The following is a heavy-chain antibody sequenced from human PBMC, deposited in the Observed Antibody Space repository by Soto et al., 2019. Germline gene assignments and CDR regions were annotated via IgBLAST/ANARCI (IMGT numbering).Heavy chain of an antibody. V-gene: IGHV2-5*02. CDR3: SHRQFGSGSYPGFDF. Sequence: QITLKESGPTLVKPTQTLTLTCTFSGFSLSTSGVGVGWIRQPPGKALEWLALIYWDDNKRYSPSLKTRLTITTDTTKNQVVLTMTNMDPVDTATYYCSHRQFGSGSYPGFDFWGQGTLVTVSS. J-gene: IGHJ4*02. D-gene: IGHD3-10*01. CDR1: GFSLSTSGVG. CDR2: IYWDDNK.